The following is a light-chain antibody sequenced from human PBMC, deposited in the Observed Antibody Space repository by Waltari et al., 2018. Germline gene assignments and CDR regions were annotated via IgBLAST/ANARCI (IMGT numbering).Light chain of an antibody. J-gene: IGKJ2*01. CDR2: GAS. Sequence: EIVLAQSPDTLSLSPGERATLSCRASQSVSSNDLTWYQQKPGQAPRLLIFGASSRATGIPDRFSGSGSGTDFTLTISRLEPEDFATYYCQQYLSRPDTFGQGTKLEIK. CDR1: QSVSSND. CDR3: QQYLSRPDT. V-gene: IGKV3-20*01.